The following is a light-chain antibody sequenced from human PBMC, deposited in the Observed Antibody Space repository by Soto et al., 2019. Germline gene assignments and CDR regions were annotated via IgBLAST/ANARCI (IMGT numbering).Light chain of an antibody. Sequence: DIEMTQSPSTLSASVGDRLTITCRARQTIRRWLAWSQQRPGKAPKFLIYDASTLESGVPARFSGSGSEPEFTLNISSLQTEDSATDSCQHYKSEPLTFGQGTKVEIK. CDR3: QHYKSEPLT. CDR1: QTIRRW. CDR2: DAS. J-gene: IGKJ1*01. V-gene: IGKV1-5*01.